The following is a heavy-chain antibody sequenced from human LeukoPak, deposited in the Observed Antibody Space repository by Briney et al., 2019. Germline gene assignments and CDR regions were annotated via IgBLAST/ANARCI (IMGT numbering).Heavy chain of an antibody. D-gene: IGHD2-2*01. CDR1: GGSVSSGSYY. CDR3: AREGGYCSSTSCYAGWFDP. V-gene: IGHV4-61*01. CDR2: IYYSGST. Sequence: SEALSLICTVSGGSVSSGSYYWSWIRQPPGKGLEWIGYIYYSGSTNYNPSLKSRVTISVDTSKNQFSLKLSSVTAADTAVYYCAREGGYCSSTSCYAGWFDPWGQGTLVTVSS. J-gene: IGHJ5*02.